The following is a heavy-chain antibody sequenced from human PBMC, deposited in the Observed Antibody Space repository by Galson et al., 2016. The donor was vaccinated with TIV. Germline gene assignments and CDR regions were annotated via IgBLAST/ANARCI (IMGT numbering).Heavy chain of an antibody. V-gene: IGHV1-69*13. CDR2: ITPLFGTT. J-gene: IGHJ6*02. D-gene: IGHD5-18*01. CDR1: GGTFSSFV. CDR3: AKDRNTAFETYSYDDDMDV. Sequence: SVKVSCKAPGGTFSSFVFNWVRQAPGQGLEWMGGITPLFGTTNYAQKFQGRVTVTADESTSTVYMELSSLRSEDTAVYYCAKDRNTAFETYSYDDDMDVWGQGTTVTVSS.